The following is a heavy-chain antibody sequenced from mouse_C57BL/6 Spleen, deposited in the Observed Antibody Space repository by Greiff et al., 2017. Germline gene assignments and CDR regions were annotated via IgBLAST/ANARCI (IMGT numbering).Heavy chain of an antibody. CDR2: IYPGDGDT. Sequence: VQLQQSGPELVKPGASVKISCKASGYAFSSSWMNWVKQRPGKGLEWIGRIYPGDGDTNYNGKFKGKATLTADKSSSTAYMQLSSLTSEDSAVYFCARHDPGFAYWGQGTLVTVSA. CDR1: GYAFSSSW. J-gene: IGHJ3*01. V-gene: IGHV1-82*01. CDR3: ARHDPGFAY.